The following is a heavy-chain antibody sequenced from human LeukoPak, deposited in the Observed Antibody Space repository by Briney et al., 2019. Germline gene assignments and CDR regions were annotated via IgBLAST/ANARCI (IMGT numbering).Heavy chain of an antibody. Sequence: ASVKVSCKAYGYTFTSYYMHWVRQAPGQGLEWMGIINPSGGSTSYAQKFQGRVTMTRDTSISTAYMELSSLRSEDTAVYYCARRLSNWFDPWGQGTLVTVSS. CDR2: INPSGGST. V-gene: IGHV1-46*01. J-gene: IGHJ5*02. CDR1: GYTFTSYY. CDR3: ARRLSNWFDP.